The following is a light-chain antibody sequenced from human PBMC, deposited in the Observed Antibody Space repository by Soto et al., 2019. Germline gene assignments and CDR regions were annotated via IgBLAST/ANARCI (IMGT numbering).Light chain of an antibody. CDR1: QSVSSN. Sequence: EIVMTQSPATQSVSPGERATLCCRASQSVSSNLAWYQQKPGQAPRLLIYGASTRATSFPARFSGSGSGTDFTLTISRLEPEDFAVYFCQQFGNSPWTFGQGTKVDIK. CDR3: QQFGNSPWT. CDR2: GAS. J-gene: IGKJ1*01. V-gene: IGKV3-15*01.